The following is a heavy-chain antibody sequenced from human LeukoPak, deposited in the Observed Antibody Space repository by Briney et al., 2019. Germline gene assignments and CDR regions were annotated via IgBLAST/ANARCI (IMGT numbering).Heavy chain of an antibody. V-gene: IGHV3-11*04. Sequence: KPGGSLRLSCAASGFIFSDYYMAWIRQAPGKGLEWVSYISASGSTIYYADFVKGRFTVSRDNAKNSLYLQMNSLRAEDTAVYHCARTKEMATISYFDSWGQGTLVTVSS. D-gene: IGHD5-24*01. CDR1: GFIFSDYY. J-gene: IGHJ4*02. CDR3: ARTKEMATISYFDS. CDR2: ISASGSTI.